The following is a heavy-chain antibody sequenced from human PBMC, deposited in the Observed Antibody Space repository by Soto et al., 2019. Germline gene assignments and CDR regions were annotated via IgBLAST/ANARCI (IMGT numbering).Heavy chain of an antibody. CDR2: IVVGSGHT. J-gene: IGHJ2*01. Sequence: QMQLVQSGPEVKKPGTSVKVSCKASGFTFSSSIVQWVRQARGQRLEWIGWIVVGSGHTNYEQKFQERVTITRDMSTSTAYMELSSQRSEDTAVYYCAAPDFGDYWYFDLWGRGTLVTVSS. CDR1: GFTFSSSI. V-gene: IGHV1-58*01. D-gene: IGHD4-17*01. CDR3: AAPDFGDYWYFDL.